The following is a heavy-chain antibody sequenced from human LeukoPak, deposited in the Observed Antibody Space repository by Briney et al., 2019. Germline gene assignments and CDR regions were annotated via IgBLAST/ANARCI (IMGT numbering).Heavy chain of an antibody. V-gene: IGHV3-21*01. D-gene: IGHD2-8*01. CDR3: AREYCTNGVCYWVNDAFDI. CDR2: ISSSSSYI. CDR1: GFTLSSYS. J-gene: IGHJ3*02. Sequence: GGSLRLSCAASGFTLSSYSMNWVRQAPGKGLEWVSSISSSSSYIYYADSVKGRFTISRDNAKNSLYLQMNSLRAEDTAVYYCAREYCTNGVCYWVNDAFDIWGQGTMVTVSS.